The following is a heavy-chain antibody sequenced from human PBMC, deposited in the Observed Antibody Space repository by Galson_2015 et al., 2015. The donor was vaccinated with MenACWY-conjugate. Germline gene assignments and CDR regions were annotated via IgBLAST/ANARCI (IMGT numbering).Heavy chain of an antibody. V-gene: IGHV4-61*01. CDR1: GGSISSSSYY. CDR3: AREPTTDSWFDP. CDR2: IYYSGST. D-gene: IGHD4-17*01. Sequence: SETLSLTCTVSGGSISSSSYYWGWIRQPPGKGLEWIGYIYYSGSTNYNPSLKSRVTISVDTSKNQFSLKLSSVTAADTAVYYCAREPTTDSWFDPWGQGTLVTVSS. J-gene: IGHJ5*02.